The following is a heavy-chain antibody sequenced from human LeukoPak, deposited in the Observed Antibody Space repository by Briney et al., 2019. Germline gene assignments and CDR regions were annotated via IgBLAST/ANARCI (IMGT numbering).Heavy chain of an antibody. CDR2: IYYSGST. CDR1: GGSTSRYY. J-gene: IGHJ4*02. D-gene: IGHD6-13*01. Sequence: SETLSLTCTVSGGSTSRYYWSWIRQPPGKRLEWLGYIYYSGSTTYNPSLKSRLTMSVDTSKNQISLKLISLTAADTAVYYCARLPGIAAVWGQGALVTVSS. V-gene: IGHV4-59*08. CDR3: ARLPGIAAV.